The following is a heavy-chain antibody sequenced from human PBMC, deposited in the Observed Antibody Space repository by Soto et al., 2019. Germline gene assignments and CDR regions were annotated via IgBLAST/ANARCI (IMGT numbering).Heavy chain of an antibody. V-gene: IGHV4-39*01. CDR3: ARLLGYYDSSGYYQRYYFDY. CDR1: GGSISSSSYY. CDR2: IYYSGST. Sequence: QLQLQESGPGLVKPKETLSLTCTVSGGSISSSSYYWGWIRQPPGKGLEWIGSIYYSGSTYYNPSLKSRVTISVDTSKNQFSLTLSSVTAADTAVYYCARLLGYYDSSGYYQRYYFDYWGQGTLVTVSS. D-gene: IGHD3-22*01. J-gene: IGHJ4*02.